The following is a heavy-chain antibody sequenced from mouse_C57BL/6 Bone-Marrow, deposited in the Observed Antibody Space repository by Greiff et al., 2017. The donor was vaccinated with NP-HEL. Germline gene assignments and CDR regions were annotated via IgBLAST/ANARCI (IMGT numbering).Heavy chain of an antibody. D-gene: IGHD2-1*01. J-gene: IGHJ4*01. CDR3: ARFRGGGNYEDYYAMDY. CDR2: INPSNGGT. V-gene: IGHV1-53*01. Sequence: QVQLQQPGTELVKPGASVKLSCKASGYTFTSYWMHWVKQRPGQGLEWIGNINPSNGGTNYNEKFKSKATLTVDKSSSTAYMHLSSLTSEDSAVYYCARFRGGGNYEDYYAMDYWGQGTSVTVSS. CDR1: GYTFTSYW.